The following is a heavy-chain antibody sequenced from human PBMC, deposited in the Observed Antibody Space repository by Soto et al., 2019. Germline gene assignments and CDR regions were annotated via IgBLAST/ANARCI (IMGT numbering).Heavy chain of an antibody. CDR1: GFTLSSYA. V-gene: IGHV3-30-3*01. J-gene: IGHJ4*02. D-gene: IGHD4-17*01. Sequence: QVQLVESGGGVVQPGRSLRFSCAASGFTLSSYAMHWVLQAPGKGLEWVAVISYDGSNKYYADSVKGRFTISRDNSKNTLYLQMNSLRAEDTAVYYCARDDTYADRGWDYWGQGTLVTVSS. CDR2: ISYDGSNK. CDR3: ARDDTYADRGWDY.